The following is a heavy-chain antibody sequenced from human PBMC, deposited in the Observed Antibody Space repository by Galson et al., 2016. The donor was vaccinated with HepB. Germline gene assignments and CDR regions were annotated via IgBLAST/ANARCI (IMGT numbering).Heavy chain of an antibody. Sequence: SVKVSCKASGYTFTCRVVHWARQAPGQRLEWMGWINGGNGNTDYSQKFQGRVTFTRDTSASTAYMELSSLTSEDTAVYYCARGVTEATFWFDPWGQGTLVTVSS. D-gene: IGHD1-26*01. J-gene: IGHJ5*02. CDR3: ARGVTEATFWFDP. V-gene: IGHV1-3*01. CDR2: INGGNGNT. CDR1: GYTFTCRV.